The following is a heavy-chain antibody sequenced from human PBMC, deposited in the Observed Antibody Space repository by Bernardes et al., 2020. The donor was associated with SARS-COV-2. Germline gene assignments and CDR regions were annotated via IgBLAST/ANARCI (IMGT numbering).Heavy chain of an antibody. CDR3: ARQGDYGDAFDI. D-gene: IGHD4-17*01. V-gene: IGHV1-8*01. Sequence: ASVKVSCKAFGYTFTTYDINWVRQATGQGLEWMGWMNPHSGNTGYEQKFQGRVTMNRNTSISTAYMELSSLRSEDTAVYYCARQGDYGDAFDIWGQGTMVTVSS. J-gene: IGHJ3*02. CDR1: GYTFTTYD. CDR2: MNPHSGNT.